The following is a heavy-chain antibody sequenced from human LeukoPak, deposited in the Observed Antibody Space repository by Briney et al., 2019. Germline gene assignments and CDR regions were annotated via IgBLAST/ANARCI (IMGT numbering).Heavy chain of an antibody. CDR3: ARGPESGYDFWSGYVGYYYTDV. D-gene: IGHD3-3*01. Sequence: GGSLRLSCAASGFTFSSYSMNWVRQAPGKGLEWVSSISSSSSYIYYADSVKGRFTISRDNAKNSLYLQMNSLRAEDTAVYYCARGPESGYDFWSGYVGYYYTDVWGKGTTVTVSS. V-gene: IGHV3-21*01. J-gene: IGHJ6*03. CDR1: GFTFSSYS. CDR2: ISSSSSYI.